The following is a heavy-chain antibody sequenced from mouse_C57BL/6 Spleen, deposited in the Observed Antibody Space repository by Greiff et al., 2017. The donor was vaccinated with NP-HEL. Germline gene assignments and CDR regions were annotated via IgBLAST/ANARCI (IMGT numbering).Heavy chain of an antibody. CDR1: GFTFSSYA. D-gene: IGHD1-1*01. CDR2: ISDGGSYT. CDR3: AREEARSFAY. V-gene: IGHV5-4*01. J-gene: IGHJ3*01. Sequence: EVKLVESGGGLVKPGGSLKLSCAASGFTFSSYAMSWVRQTPEKRLEWVATISDGGSYTYYPDNVKGRFTISRDNAKNNLYLQMSHLKSEDTAMYYCAREEARSFAYWGQGTLVTVSA.